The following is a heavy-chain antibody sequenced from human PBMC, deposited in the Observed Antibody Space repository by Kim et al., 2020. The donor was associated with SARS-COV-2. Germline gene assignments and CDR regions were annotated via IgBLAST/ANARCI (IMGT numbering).Heavy chain of an antibody. CDR1: GFTFSSYA. CDR3: VKDWTPLTMVRGVRFDY. J-gene: IGHJ4*02. V-gene: IGHV3-64D*06. D-gene: IGHD3-10*01. CDR2: ISSNGGST. Sequence: GGSLRLSCSASGFTFSSYAMHWVRQAPGKGLEYVSAISSNGGSTYYADSVKGRFTISRDNSKNTLYLQMSSLRAEDTAVYYCVKDWTPLTMVRGVRFDYWGQGTLVTVSS.